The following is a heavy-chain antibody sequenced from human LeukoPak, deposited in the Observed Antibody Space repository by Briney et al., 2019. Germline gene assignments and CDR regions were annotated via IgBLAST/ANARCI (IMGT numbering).Heavy chain of an antibody. Sequence: SETLSLTCTVSGGSISSSSYYWGWIRQPPGKGLEWIGSIYNSGSTYHNPSLKSRVTISVDRSKNQFSLKVSSVTAADTAVYYCARHGGLRGWFDPWGQGTLVTVSS. D-gene: IGHD2-21*02. CDR1: GGSISSSSYY. CDR2: IYNSGST. V-gene: IGHV4-39*01. CDR3: ARHGGLRGWFDP. J-gene: IGHJ5*02.